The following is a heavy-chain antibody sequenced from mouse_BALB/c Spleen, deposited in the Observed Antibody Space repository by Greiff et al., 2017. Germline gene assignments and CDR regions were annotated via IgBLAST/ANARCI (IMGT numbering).Heavy chain of an antibody. J-gene: IGHJ4*01. CDR2: ISSGGSYT. CDR3: ARVYGSVYAMDY. Sequence: EVKLQESGGGLVKPGGSLKLSCAASGFTFSSYAMSWVRQSPEKRLEWVAEISSGGSYTYYPDTVTGRFTISRDNAKNTLYLEMSSLRSEDTAMYYCARVYGSVYAMDYWGQGTSVTVSS. V-gene: IGHV5-9-4*01. D-gene: IGHD1-1*01. CDR1: GFTFSSYA.